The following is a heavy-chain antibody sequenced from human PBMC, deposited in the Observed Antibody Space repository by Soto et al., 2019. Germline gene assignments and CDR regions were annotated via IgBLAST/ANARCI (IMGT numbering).Heavy chain of an antibody. CDR1: GYSFTSYW. CDR3: ARQTTVTTFLSYHYGMAV. J-gene: IGHJ6*02. D-gene: IGHD4-17*01. CDR2: IYPGDSDT. Sequence: GESLKISCKGSGYSFTSYWIGWVRQMPGKGLEWMGIIYPGDSDTRYSPSFQGQVTISADKSISTAYLQWSSLKASDTAMYYCARQTTVTTFLSYHYGMAVWGQGTTVTGSS. V-gene: IGHV5-51*01.